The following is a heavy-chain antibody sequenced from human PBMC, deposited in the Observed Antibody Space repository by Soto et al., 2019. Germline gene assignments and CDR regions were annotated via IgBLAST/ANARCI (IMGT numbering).Heavy chain of an antibody. V-gene: IGHV4-34*01. CDR3: ARGGLWGSHY. D-gene: IGHD7-27*01. J-gene: IGHJ4*02. Sequence: QVQLQQWGTGLLKPSETLSLPCAVYGGSFSGYYWCWLRQRPGNGLEWIGEINQSGSTNYNPSLKRRVTISVDTTKNQFSLKLSSVTAADTAVYYCARGGLWGSHYWGQGTLVTVSS. CDR1: GGSFSGYY. CDR2: INQSGST.